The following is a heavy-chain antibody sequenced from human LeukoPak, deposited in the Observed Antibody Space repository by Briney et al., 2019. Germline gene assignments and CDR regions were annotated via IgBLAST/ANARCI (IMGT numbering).Heavy chain of an antibody. D-gene: IGHD3-16*01. Sequence: PGGSLRLSCAASGFTFSSYAVSWVRQAPGKGLEWVSAISGSGGTTYYADSVQGRFTISRGNSKNTLYLQMNSLRAEDTAVYYWAKAAGPRDDSRGVRQRVRGGVDYWGQGPLVTVSA. CDR1: GFTFSSYA. CDR2: ISGSGGTT. J-gene: IGHJ4*02. CDR3: AKAAGPRDDSRGVRQRVRGGVDY. V-gene: IGHV3-23*01.